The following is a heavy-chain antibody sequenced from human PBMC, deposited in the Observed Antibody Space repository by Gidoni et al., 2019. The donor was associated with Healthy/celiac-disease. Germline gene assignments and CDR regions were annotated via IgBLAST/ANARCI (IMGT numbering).Heavy chain of an antibody. CDR2: ISAYNGNT. D-gene: IGHD3-3*01. Sequence: QVQMVQSGAEVKKPAASVKVSCKASGYTFTSYGISWVRQAPGQGLEWMGWISAYNGNTNYAQKLPGRVTMTTDASTSTAYMELRSLRSDDAAVYYCARDFYDFWSGYWYYWGQGTLVTVSS. J-gene: IGHJ4*02. CDR1: GYTFTSYG. CDR3: ARDFYDFWSGYWYY. V-gene: IGHV1-18*01.